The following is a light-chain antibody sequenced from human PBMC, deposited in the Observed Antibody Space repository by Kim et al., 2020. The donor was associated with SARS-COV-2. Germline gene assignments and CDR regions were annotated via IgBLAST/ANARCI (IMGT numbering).Light chain of an antibody. V-gene: IGLV3-21*04. CDR2: YDS. J-gene: IGLJ2*01. CDR1: NIGSKS. Sequence: SYELTQPPSVSVAPGKTARITCGGNNIGSKSVHWYQQKPGQAPVLVIYYDSDRPSGIPERFSGSNSGNTATLTISRVEAGDEADYYSQVWDSGVVFGGGT. CDR3: QVWDSGVV.